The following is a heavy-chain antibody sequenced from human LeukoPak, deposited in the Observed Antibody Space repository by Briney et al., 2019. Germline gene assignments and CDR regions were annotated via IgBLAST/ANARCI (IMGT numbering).Heavy chain of an antibody. CDR2: IKQDGGQI. J-gene: IGHJ4*02. D-gene: IGHD3-3*01. CDR1: EFTFSSYW. V-gene: IGHV3-7*03. CDR3: AKDQRTIFGVGSRYYFDY. Sequence: GGSLRLSCAASEFTFSSYWMSWVRQAPGKGLEWVANIKQDGGQIYYLESVKGRFTISRDNSKNTLYLQMNSLRAEDTAVYYCAKDQRTIFGVGSRYYFDYWGQGTLVTVSS.